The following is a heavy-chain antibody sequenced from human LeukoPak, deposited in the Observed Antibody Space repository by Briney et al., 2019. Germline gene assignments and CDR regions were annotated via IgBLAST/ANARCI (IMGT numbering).Heavy chain of an antibody. CDR1: RGSISDYH. V-gene: IGHV4-4*07. D-gene: IGHD3-10*01. CDR2: VFASGSA. CDR3: ARDQRVAPGSLFNWFDL. J-gene: IGHJ5*02. Sequence: SETLSLTCTVSRGSISDYHWAWIRQPAGKGLEWIGRVFASGSANYNVFLKSRVTMSVDTAKNQFSLNLTSVTAADTGMYYCARDQRVAPGSLFNWFDLWGQGTLVTVSS.